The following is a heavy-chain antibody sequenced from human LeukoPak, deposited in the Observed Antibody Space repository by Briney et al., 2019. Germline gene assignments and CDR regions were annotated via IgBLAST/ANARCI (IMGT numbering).Heavy chain of an antibody. CDR2: FNHSGST. J-gene: IGHJ6*02. Sequence: SETLSLTWAAYGGSFSGYYWSWIRQPPGKGLEWIGEFNHSGSTNYNPSLKSRVTISVDTSKNQFSLKLSSVTAADTAVYYCARGKRAAMVQFYYYYGMDVWGQGTTVTVSS. CDR3: ARGKRAAMVQFYYYYGMDV. CDR1: GGSFSGYY. D-gene: IGHD5-18*01. V-gene: IGHV4-34*01.